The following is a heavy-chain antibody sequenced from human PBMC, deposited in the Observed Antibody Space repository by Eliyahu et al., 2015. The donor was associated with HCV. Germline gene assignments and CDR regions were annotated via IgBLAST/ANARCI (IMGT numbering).Heavy chain of an antibody. Sequence: QLQLQESGPGLVKPSETLSLICHVSGGSIDNSGYYWGWFRQSPGKGLEWRAHIYPTGKPYYNESLRSRLTISVDTSRNQFSLQLRSVTAADTAIYFCDVRFWYFDVWGRGARVAVSA. CDR2: IYPTGKP. D-gene: IGHD6-6*01. CDR1: GGSIDNSGYY. CDR3: DVRFWYFDV. V-gene: IGHV4-39*01. J-gene: IGHJ2*01.